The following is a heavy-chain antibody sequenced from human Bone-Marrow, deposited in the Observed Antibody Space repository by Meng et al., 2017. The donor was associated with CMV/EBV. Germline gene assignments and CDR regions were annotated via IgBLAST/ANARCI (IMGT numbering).Heavy chain of an antibody. D-gene: IGHD3-10*01. J-gene: IGHJ4*02. V-gene: IGHV3-48*03. Sequence: GESLKISCAASGFTFNTYEMNWVRQAPGKGLEWVSHISTSGKTIYYADSVKGRFTISRDNAKNSLYLQMNSLRAEDTAVYYCARAPIRGGGDYWGQGTLVTVSS. CDR3: ARAPIRGGGDY. CDR1: GFTFNTYE. CDR2: ISTSGKTI.